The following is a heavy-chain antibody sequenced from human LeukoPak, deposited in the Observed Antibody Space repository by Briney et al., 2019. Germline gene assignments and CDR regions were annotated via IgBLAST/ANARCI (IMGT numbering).Heavy chain of an antibody. Sequence: ASVKVSCKASGYTFTSYGISWVRQAPGQGLEWMGWISAYNGNTNYAQKLQGRVTMTTDTSTSTAYMELRSLRSDDTAVYYCAIPLSSGWGKTTFDYWGQGTLVTVSS. CDR1: GYTFTSYG. D-gene: IGHD6-19*01. J-gene: IGHJ4*02. CDR2: ISAYNGNT. CDR3: AIPLSSGWGKTTFDY. V-gene: IGHV1-18*01.